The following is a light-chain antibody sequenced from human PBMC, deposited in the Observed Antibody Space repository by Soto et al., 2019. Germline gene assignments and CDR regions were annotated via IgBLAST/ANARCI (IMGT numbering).Light chain of an antibody. V-gene: IGKV1-5*03. CDR1: QSVRSN. Sequence: RQSPGTLSMSPGERATLSCRASQSVRSNLAWYQQKPGKAPKLLIYKAASLESGVPSRFSGSGSGTDFTLTISSLQPEDFGTYYCQQVKAFLPLTFGGGTKVDI. CDR2: KAA. J-gene: IGKJ4*01. CDR3: QQVKAFLPLT.